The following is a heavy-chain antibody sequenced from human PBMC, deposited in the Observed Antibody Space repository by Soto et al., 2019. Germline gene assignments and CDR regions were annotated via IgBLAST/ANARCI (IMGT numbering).Heavy chain of an antibody. V-gene: IGHV4-34*01. Sequence: SETLSLTCAVYGGSFSGYYWSWIRQPPGKGLEWIGEINHSGSTNYNPSLKSRVTISVDTSKNQFSLKLSSVTAADTAVYYCARLKPEILLWFGELAPLGYCYSYMDVWGKGTTVTVSS. CDR2: INHSGST. CDR1: GGSFSGYY. CDR3: ARLKPEILLWFGELAPLGYCYSYMDV. J-gene: IGHJ6*03. D-gene: IGHD3-10*01.